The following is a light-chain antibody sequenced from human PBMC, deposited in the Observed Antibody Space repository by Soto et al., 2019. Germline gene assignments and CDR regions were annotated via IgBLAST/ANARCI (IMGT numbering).Light chain of an antibody. CDR2: AAS. J-gene: IGKJ1*01. CDR1: QSISSY. V-gene: IGKV1-39*01. CDR3: QQSYNTPWT. Sequence: IQMTQSPSSLSASVGDRVTITCLASQSISSYLNWYQQKPGKAPKLLIYAASSLQSGVPSRFSGSGSGTDFTLTINGLQPDDFATYYCQQSYNTPWTFGQGTKVDI.